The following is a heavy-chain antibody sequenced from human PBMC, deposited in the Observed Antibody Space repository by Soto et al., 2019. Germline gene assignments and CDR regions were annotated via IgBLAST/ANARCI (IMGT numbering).Heavy chain of an antibody. Sequence: ASVKISCKPAGYAFTSYAMHWVRQAPGQRLEWMGWINAGNGNTKCSQKFQGRVTITRDTSASTAYMELSSLRSEDTAVYYCARAVGPFDYWGQGTLVTVSS. CDR3: ARAVGPFDY. CDR2: INAGNGNT. J-gene: IGHJ4*02. CDR1: GYAFTSYA. V-gene: IGHV1-3*01.